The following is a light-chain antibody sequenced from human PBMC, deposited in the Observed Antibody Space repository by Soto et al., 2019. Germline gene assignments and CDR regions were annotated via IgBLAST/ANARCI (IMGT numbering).Light chain of an antibody. Sequence: DIQMTQSPSTLSASVGDRVTITCRASQSITIWLAWYQQKPGKAPKLLIFDASSLESGVPSRFSGSGSGTEFTLTISSLQPDDFATYYCQHYNSYSWTFGQGPKVEI. CDR2: DAS. V-gene: IGKV1-5*01. CDR3: QHYNSYSWT. CDR1: QSITIW. J-gene: IGKJ1*01.